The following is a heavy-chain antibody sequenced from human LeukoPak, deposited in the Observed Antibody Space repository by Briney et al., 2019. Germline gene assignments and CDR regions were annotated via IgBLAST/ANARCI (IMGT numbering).Heavy chain of an antibody. CDR2: IIPILGIA. CDR3: ASLSGSHAPHY. V-gene: IGHV1-69*04. J-gene: IGHJ4*02. Sequence: SVKVSCKASGGTFSSYAISWVRQAPGQGLEWMGRIIPILGIANYAQKFQGRVTITADESTSTAYMELSSLRSEDTAVYYCASLSGSHAPHYWGQGTLVTVSS. CDR1: GGTFSSYA. D-gene: IGHD1-26*01.